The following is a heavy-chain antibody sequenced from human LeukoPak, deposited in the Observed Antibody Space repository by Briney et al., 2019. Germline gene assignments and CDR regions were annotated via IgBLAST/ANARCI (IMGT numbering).Heavy chain of an antibody. CDR2: IYYSGST. CDR3: ARSMTTVTTHYYGMDV. V-gene: IGHV4-59*01. J-gene: IGHJ6*02. CDR1: GGSISSSY. Sequence: PSETLSLTCTVSGGSISSSYWSWIRQPPGKGLEWIGYIYYSGSTNYNPSLKSRVTISVDTSKNQFSLKLSSVTAADTAVYYCARSMTTVTTHYYGMDVWGQGTTVTVSS. D-gene: IGHD4-17*01.